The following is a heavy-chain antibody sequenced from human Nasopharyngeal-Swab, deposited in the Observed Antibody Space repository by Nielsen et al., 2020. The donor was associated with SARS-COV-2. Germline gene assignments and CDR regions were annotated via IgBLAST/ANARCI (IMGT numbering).Heavy chain of an antibody. Sequence: GGSLRLSCAASGFTFSSYSMNWVRQAPGKGLEWVSYISSSSSTIYYADSVKGRFTISRDNAKNPLYLQMNSLRAEDTAVYYCARDLAVAGTSFDYWGQGTLVTVSS. CDR3: ARDLAVAGTSFDY. CDR1: GFTFSSYS. V-gene: IGHV3-48*04. CDR2: ISSSSSTI. J-gene: IGHJ4*02. D-gene: IGHD6-19*01.